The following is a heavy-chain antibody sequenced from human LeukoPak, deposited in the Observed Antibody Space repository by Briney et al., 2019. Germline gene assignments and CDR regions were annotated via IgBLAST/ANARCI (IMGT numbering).Heavy chain of an antibody. Sequence: PGGSLTLSCAASGFPFSTYSLSWVRQAPGKGLEWVANTNQDGSETHYVDSVRGRFIISRDNAKNSLYLQMNSLRAEDTAVYYCARDLDYRSGSYYYDAFDIWGQGTMVTVSS. CDR3: ARDLDYRSGSYYYDAFDI. D-gene: IGHD3-10*01. V-gene: IGHV3-7*01. CDR1: GFPFSTYS. J-gene: IGHJ3*02. CDR2: TNQDGSET.